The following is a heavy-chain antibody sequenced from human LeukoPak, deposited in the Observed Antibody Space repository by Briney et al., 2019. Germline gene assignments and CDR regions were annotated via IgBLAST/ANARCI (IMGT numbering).Heavy chain of an antibody. CDR2: INTNTGNP. Sequence: GASVKVSCKTSGYTFTNNAINWVRQAPGQGLEWMGWINTNTGNPTYAQGFTGRFVFSLDTSVSTAYLQISSLKAEDTAVYYCAKDLNAITMVRGVTYDYWGQGTLVTVSS. J-gene: IGHJ4*02. D-gene: IGHD3-10*01. CDR1: GYTFTNNA. V-gene: IGHV7-4-1*02. CDR3: AKDLNAITMVRGVTYDY.